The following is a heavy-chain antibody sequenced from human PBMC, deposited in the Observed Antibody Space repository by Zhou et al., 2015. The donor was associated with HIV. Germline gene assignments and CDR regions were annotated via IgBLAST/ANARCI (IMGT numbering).Heavy chain of an antibody. D-gene: IGHD2-2*01. CDR2: ISWNSGSI. V-gene: IGHV3-9*01. CDR3: AKNPQDSSSSGWFDP. Sequence: EVQLVESGGGLVQPGRSLRLSCAASGFTFDDYAMHWVRQAPGKGLEWVSGISWNSGSIGYADSVKGRFTISRDNAKNSLYLQMNRLRAEDTALYYCAKNPQDSSSSGWFDPWGQGTLVTVSS. CDR1: GFTFDDYA. J-gene: IGHJ5*02.